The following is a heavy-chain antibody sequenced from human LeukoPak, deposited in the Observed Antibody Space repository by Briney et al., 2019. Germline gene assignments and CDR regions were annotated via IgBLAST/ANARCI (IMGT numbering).Heavy chain of an antibody. J-gene: IGHJ6*04. CDR3: AELGITMIGGV. CDR2: IYSGGTT. D-gene: IGHD3-10*02. V-gene: IGHV3-53*01. Sequence: SGGSLRLSCAVSGFTVSGNYMSWVRQAPGKGLEWVSLIYSGGTTYYADSVKGRFTTSRDNSKNTLYLQMNSLRAEDTAVYYCAELGITMIGGVWGKGTTVTISS. CDR1: GFTVSGNY.